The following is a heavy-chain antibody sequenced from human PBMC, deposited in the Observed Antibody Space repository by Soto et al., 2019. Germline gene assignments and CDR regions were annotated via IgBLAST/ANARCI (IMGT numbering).Heavy chain of an antibody. CDR2: ISSSGSTI. CDR1: GFTFSSYE. V-gene: IGHV3-48*03. Sequence: PGGSLRLSCAASGFTFSSYEMNWVRQAPGKGLEWVSYISSSGSTIYYADSVKGRFTISRDNAKNSLYLQMNSLRAEDTAVYYCASDRFRGTYYLRGVTYFFEEWGQGAPVTVS. CDR3: ASDRFRGTYYLRGVTYFFEE. J-gene: IGHJ4*02. D-gene: IGHD1-26*01.